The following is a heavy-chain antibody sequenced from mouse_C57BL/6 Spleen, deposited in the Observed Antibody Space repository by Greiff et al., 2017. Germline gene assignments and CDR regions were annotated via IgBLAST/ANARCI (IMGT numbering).Heavy chain of an antibody. J-gene: IGHJ2*01. CDR1: GYSFTGYY. D-gene: IGHD2-1*01. Sequence: EVQLQQSGPELVKPGASVKISCKASGYSFTGYYMNWVKQSPEKSLEWIGEINPSTGGTTYNQKFKAKATLTVDKSSSTAYMQLKSLTSEDSAVYYCARDGNYLFDYWGQGTTLTVSS. CDR2: INPSTGGT. CDR3: ARDGNYLFDY. V-gene: IGHV1-42*01.